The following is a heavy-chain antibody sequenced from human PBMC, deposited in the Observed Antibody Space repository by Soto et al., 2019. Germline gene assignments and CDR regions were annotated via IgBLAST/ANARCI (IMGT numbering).Heavy chain of an antibody. CDR2: IYYSGST. Sequence: SETLSLTCTVSGGSISSGGYYWSWIRQHPGKGLEWIGYIYYSGSTYYNPSLKSRVTISVDTSKNQFSLKLSSVTAADTAVYYCARSTYGDSHFDYWGQGTLVTVYS. D-gene: IGHD4-17*01. CDR3: ARSTYGDSHFDY. CDR1: GGSISSGGYY. J-gene: IGHJ4*02. V-gene: IGHV4-31*03.